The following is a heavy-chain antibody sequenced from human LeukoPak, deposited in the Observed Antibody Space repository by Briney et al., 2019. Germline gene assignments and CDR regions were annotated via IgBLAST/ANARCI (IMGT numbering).Heavy chain of an antibody. D-gene: IGHD3-10*01. Sequence: GGSLRLSCTASGFTFSIYAMSWVRQAPGRGLEWVSAVTSSGDTTFYADSVRGRFTISRDNSKNTLYLQMSSLRAEDTAVFYCAKDRPNYFGSNGHYYRRNGDSWGQGTLVTVSS. J-gene: IGHJ5*01. CDR1: GFTFSIYA. V-gene: IGHV3-23*01. CDR2: VTSSGDTT. CDR3: AKDRPNYFGSNGHYYRRNGDS.